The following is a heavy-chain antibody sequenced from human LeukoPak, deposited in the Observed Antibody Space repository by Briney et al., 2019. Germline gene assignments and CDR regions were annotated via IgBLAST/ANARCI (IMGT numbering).Heavy chain of an antibody. J-gene: IGHJ3*02. CDR3: ARVSQLLYLLSAFDI. D-gene: IGHD2-2*02. Sequence: ASVKVSCKASGHTFTGYYMHWVRQAPGQGLEWMGWINPNSGGTNYAQKFQGRVTMTRDTSISTAYMELSRLRSDDTAVYYCARVSQLLYLLSAFDIWGQGTMVTVSS. CDR2: INPNSGGT. V-gene: IGHV1-2*02. CDR1: GHTFTGYY.